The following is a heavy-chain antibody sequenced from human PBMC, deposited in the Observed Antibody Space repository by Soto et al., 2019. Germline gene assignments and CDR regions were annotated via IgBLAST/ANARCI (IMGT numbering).Heavy chain of an antibody. D-gene: IGHD3-10*01. CDR2: ISAYNGNT. CDR1: GYMFVTYG. Sequence: PSVKVSCKASGYMFVTYGINWVRQAPGQGLEWMGWISAYNGNTKYAQNLQGRVTMTTDASTSTAYTEMRSLRSDDTAVYYCARDLDGSGSYYTDYWGPGTLVTVSS. V-gene: IGHV1-18*01. J-gene: IGHJ4*02. CDR3: ARDLDGSGSYYTDY.